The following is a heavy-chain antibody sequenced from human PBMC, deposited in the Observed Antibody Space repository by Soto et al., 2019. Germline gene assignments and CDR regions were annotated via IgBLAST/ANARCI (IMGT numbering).Heavy chain of an antibody. Sequence: QVQLQETGPGLVKPSQTLSLTCTVSGVSITSGDNYWSWIRQPPGKGLEWIGYIFYIGNAYYNPPLQSRVIISVDTSRNQFSLRLTSVTAADTAVYYCVRKTGTTFLGSFFDHWGQGTLVTVSS. V-gene: IGHV4-30-4*01. CDR2: IFYIGNA. CDR1: GVSITSGDNY. J-gene: IGHJ4*02. CDR3: VRKTGTTFLGSFFDH. D-gene: IGHD1-7*01.